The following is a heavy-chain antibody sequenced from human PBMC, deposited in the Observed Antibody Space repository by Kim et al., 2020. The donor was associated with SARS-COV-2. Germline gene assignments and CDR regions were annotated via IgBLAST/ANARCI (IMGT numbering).Heavy chain of an antibody. CDR3: ARDVVVGATTVIYYYYGMDV. V-gene: IGHV3-7*03. CDR2: IKQDGSEK. D-gene: IGHD1-26*01. CDR1: GFTFSSYW. Sequence: GGSLRLSCAASGFTFSSYWMSWVRQAPGKGLEWVANIKQDGSEKYYVDSVKGRFTISRDNAKNSLNLQMNSLRAEDTAVYYCARDVVVGATTVIYYYYGMDVWGQGTTVTVSS. J-gene: IGHJ6*02.